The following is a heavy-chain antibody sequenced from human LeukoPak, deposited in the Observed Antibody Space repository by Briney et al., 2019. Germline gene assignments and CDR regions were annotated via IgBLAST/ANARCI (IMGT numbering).Heavy chain of an antibody. J-gene: IGHJ4*02. D-gene: IGHD1-1*01. V-gene: IGHV3-7*01. CDR2: IKQDESEK. CDR1: GFTFSSYL. Sequence: GGSLRLSCAASGFTFSSYLMSSVRQAPGKGLEWVANIKQDESEKYYVDSLKGRFTISRDNAKNSLYLQMNSLRAEDTAVYYCARDKIEGPTKLDYWGQGILVTVSS. CDR3: ARDKIEGPTKLDY.